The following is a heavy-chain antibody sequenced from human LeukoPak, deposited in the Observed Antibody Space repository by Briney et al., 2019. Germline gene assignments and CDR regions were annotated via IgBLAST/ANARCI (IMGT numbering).Heavy chain of an antibody. J-gene: IGHJ3*02. CDR1: GGSISSDY. D-gene: IGHD2/OR15-2a*01. CDR2: TYHSGST. CDR3: ATSIRPDAFDI. V-gene: IGHV4-59*08. Sequence: SQTLSLTCTVSGGSISSDYWSWIRKPPGKGLEWVGYTYHSGSTNYNSSLKSRVTISEDTSKKQFSLRLSSVTAADTAVYYCATSIRPDAFDIWGQGTMVIVSS.